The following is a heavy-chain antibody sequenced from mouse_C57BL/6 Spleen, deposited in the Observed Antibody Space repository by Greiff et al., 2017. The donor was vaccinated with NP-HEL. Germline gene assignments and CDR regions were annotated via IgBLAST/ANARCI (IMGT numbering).Heavy chain of an antibody. CDR3: ASDSAY. V-gene: IGHV3-6*01. CDR1: GYSITSGYY. Sequence: EVQLVESGPGLVKPSQSLSLTCSVTGYSITSGYYWNWIRQFPGNKLEWMGYISYDGSNNYNPSLKNRISITRDTSKNQFFLKLNSVTTEDTATYYCASDSAYWGKGTLVTVSA. J-gene: IGHJ3*01. CDR2: ISYDGSN.